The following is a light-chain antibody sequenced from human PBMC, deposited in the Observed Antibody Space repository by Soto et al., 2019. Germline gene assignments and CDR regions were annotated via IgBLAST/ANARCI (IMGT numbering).Light chain of an antibody. CDR1: ENINTW. CDR2: KAS. J-gene: IGKJ1*01. V-gene: IGKV1-5*03. CDR3: QQYKSYWT. Sequence: DIQMTKTPSTLSASVGDRVTITCRASENINTWLAWYQQQPGKAPKLLIYKASSLQSGAPPRFSGTGSGTEFTLTISSLQPDDFAIYYCQQYKSYWTFGQGAKVDI.